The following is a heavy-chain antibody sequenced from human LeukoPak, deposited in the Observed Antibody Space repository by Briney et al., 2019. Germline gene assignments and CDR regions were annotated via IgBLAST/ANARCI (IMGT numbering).Heavy chain of an antibody. J-gene: IGHJ4*02. V-gene: IGHV4-39*07. CDR2: IYYSGST. CDR3: ARDVLVGRDLWFGELFSRRAVYYFDY. D-gene: IGHD3-10*01. Sequence: PSETLSLTCTVSGGSISSSSYYWGWIRQPPGKGLEWIGSIYYSGSTYYNPSLKSRVTISVDTSKNQFSLKPSSVTAADTAVYYCARDVLVGRDLWFGELFSRRAVYYFDYWGQGTLVTVSS. CDR1: GGSISSSSYY.